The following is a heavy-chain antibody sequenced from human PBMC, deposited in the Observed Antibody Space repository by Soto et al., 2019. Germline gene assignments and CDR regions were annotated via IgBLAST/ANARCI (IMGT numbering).Heavy chain of an antibody. V-gene: IGHV3-7*03. CDR2: IKQDGSEK. J-gene: IGHJ6*02. CDR1: GFRFDDYN. CDR3: ARGPMYCSSTSCLYYYYGMDV. Sequence: GGSLRLSCAASGFRFDDYNMHWVRQAPGKGLEWVANIKQDGSEKYYVDSVKGRFTISRDNAKNSLYLQMNSLRAEDTAVYYFARGPMYCSSTSCLYYYYGMDVWGQGTTVTVSS. D-gene: IGHD2-2*01.